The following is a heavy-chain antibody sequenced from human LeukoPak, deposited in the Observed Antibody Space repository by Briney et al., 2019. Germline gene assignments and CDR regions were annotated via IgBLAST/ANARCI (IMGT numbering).Heavy chain of an antibody. CDR2: IRQDGSNK. V-gene: IGHV3-30*02. CDR1: GFTFSSHG. CDR3: AKDRPPYYDILTGYYLDY. D-gene: IGHD3-9*01. Sequence: PGGSLRLSCAASGFTFSSHGMHWVRHAPGKGLEWVAFIRQDGSNKYYAGSVKGRFTISRDNSKNTLYLQMNSLRAEDTAVYYCAKDRPPYYDILTGYYLDYWGQGTLVTVSS. J-gene: IGHJ4*02.